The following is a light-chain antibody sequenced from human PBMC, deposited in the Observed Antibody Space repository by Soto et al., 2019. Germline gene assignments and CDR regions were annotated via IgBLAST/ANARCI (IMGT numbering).Light chain of an antibody. CDR2: DAS. CDR3: QQSITYSP. V-gene: IGKV1-5*01. CDR1: QSISRW. Sequence: DIQMTQSPSTLGASVVEIVSIRCRASQSISRWLAWYQQKPGKAPKLLIYDASTLESGVPSRFSGRGSGTEFTLTISSLQADDFATYICQQSITYSPFGLGSNVDI. J-gene: IGKJ1*01.